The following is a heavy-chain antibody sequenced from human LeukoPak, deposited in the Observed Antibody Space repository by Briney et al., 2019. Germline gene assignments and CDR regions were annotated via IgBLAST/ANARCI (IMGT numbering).Heavy chain of an antibody. CDR3: AREVCSGGSCSLLN. D-gene: IGHD2-15*01. Sequence: GGSLRLSCAASGFSVEDYGMTWVRQGSGKGLEWVAGINWSGASIDYADSVKGRFTISRDNARNTLHLQMSSLSAEDTAFYYCAREVCSGGSCSLLNWGQGALLTVSS. V-gene: IGHV3-20*04. J-gene: IGHJ4*02. CDR2: INWSGASI. CDR1: GFSVEDYG.